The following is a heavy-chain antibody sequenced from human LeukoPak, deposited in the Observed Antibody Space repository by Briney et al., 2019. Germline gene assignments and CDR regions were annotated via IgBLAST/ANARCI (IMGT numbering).Heavy chain of an antibody. CDR2: ISSSTNTT. V-gene: IGHV3-48*01. J-gene: IGHJ2*01. CDR1: GFTFSDYN. CDR3: AKNRRDNRDSRGSAFDL. Sequence: GGSLRLSCAGSGFTFSDYNMNWVRQAPGKGLQWVSYISSSTNTTYHGDSVKGRFTISRDNAKNSVYLQMNSLRAEDTAVYYCAKNRRDNRDSRGSAFDLWGRGTLVTVSS. D-gene: IGHD3-22*01.